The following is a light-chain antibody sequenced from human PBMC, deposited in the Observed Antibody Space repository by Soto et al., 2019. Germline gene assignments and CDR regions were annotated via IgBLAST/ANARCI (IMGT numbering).Light chain of an antibody. V-gene: IGLV1-40*01. J-gene: IGLJ3*02. CDR1: SSNIGAGYD. Sequence: QSVLTQPPSVSGAPGQRVTISCTGSSSNIGAGYDVHWYQQLPGTAPKLLIYGNSNRPSGVPDRFSGTKSGTSASLAITGLQAEDEADYYCPYSDSSLSGWVFGGGTKLTVL. CDR2: GNS. CDR3: PYSDSSLSGWV.